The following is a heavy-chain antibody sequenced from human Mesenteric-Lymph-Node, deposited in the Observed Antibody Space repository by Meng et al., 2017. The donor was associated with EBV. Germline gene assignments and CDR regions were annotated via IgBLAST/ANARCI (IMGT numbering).Heavy chain of an antibody. D-gene: IGHD2-2*01. CDR2: INYSGTT. J-gene: IGHJ5*02. CDR3: TRHRRASSTGDWLDP. Sequence: LQLQESGPRLGKPSETLSPNCAVSCDSISGITYYWAWIRQPPGKGLEWIGTINYSGTTYYNPSLESRFSIFVDTSKNQFSLNLSFVTAADTAVYYCTRHRRASSTGDWLDPWGQGTLVTVSS. CDR1: CDSISGITYY. V-gene: IGHV4-39*01.